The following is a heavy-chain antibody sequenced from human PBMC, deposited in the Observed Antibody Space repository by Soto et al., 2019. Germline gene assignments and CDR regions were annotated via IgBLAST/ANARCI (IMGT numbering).Heavy chain of an antibody. CDR2: IYWDDDK. CDR3: AHVHHEYGGNSGAFDI. Sequence: QITLKESGPTLVKPTQTLTLTCTFSGFSLSTSGVGVGWIRQPPGKALEWLALIYWDDDKRYSPSLKSRLTITKDTSKNQVVLTMTNMDPVDTATYYCAHVHHEYGGNSGAFDIWGQGTMVTVSS. V-gene: IGHV2-5*02. D-gene: IGHD4-17*01. J-gene: IGHJ3*02. CDR1: GFSLSTSGVG.